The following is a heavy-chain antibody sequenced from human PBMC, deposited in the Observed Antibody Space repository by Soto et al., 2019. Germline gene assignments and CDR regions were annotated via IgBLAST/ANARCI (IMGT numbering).Heavy chain of an antibody. J-gene: IGHJ4*02. V-gene: IGHV4-30-4*01. CDR2: IYYSGST. D-gene: IGHD2-15*01. CDR1: GGSISSGDYY. CDR3: ASSGGSYHPFDY. Sequence: SETLSLTCTVSGGSISSGDYYWSWIRQPPGKGLEWIGYIYYSGSTYYNPSLKSRVTISVDTSKNQFSLKLSSVTAADTAVYYCASSGGSYHPFDYWGQGTLVTVSS.